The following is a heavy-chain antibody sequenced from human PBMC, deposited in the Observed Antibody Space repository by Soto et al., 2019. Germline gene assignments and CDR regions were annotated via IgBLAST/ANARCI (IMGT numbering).Heavy chain of an antibody. J-gene: IGHJ5*02. CDR2: IKQDGSEK. CDR1: GFTFSSYW. Sequence: PVGSLRLSCAASGFTFSSYWMSWVRQAPGKGLEWVANIKQDGSEKYYVDSVKGRFTISRDNAKNSLYLQMNSLRAEDTAVYYCARRGSWSSSPIFDPWGQGTLVTVSS. D-gene: IGHD6-6*01. CDR3: ARRGSWSSSPIFDP. V-gene: IGHV3-7*03.